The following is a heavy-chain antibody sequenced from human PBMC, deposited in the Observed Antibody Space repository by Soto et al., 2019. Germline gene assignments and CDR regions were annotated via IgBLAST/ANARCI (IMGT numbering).Heavy chain of an antibody. V-gene: IGHV1-69*08. CDR3: ARDRGGYAYFDY. D-gene: IGHD5-12*01. J-gene: IGHJ4*02. CDR1: GGTFSSYT. CDR2: IIPILGIA. Sequence: QVQLVQSGAEVKKPGSSVKVSCKASGGTFSSYTISWVRQAPGQGLEWMGRIIPILGIANYAPKFQGRVTITADKATSTASMELSSMRSEDTAVYYCARDRGGYAYFDYWGQGTLVTVSS.